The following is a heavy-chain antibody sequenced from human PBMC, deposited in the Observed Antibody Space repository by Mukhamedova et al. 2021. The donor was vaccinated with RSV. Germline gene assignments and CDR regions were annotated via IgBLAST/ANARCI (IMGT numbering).Heavy chain of an antibody. D-gene: IGHD1-26*01. CDR3: TSSVGAINDVY. Sequence: GLEWVGRIRSKADSYATTYAASVRGRFTISRDDSENTVYLQMNSLKTEDSAVYYCTSSVGAINDVYWAQGILVTVSS. V-gene: IGHV3-73*01. CDR2: IRSKADSYAT. J-gene: IGHJ4*02.